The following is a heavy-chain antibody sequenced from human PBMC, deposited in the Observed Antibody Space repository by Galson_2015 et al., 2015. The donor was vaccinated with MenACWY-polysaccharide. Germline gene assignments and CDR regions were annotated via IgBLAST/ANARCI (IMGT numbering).Heavy chain of an antibody. J-gene: IGHJ4*02. D-gene: IGHD1-14*01. CDR3: TRRSDHDDPNFDF. CDR1: GDSVSSHTAA. V-gene: IGHV6-1*01. CDR2: TYYRPNWSS. Sequence: CAISGDSVSSHTAAWNGIRRPRSRGLEWLGRTYYRPNWSSDYALSVRGRITINADTSKNQFSLQLNSVTPEDTAVYYCTRRSDHDDPNFDFWGQGTLVTVSS.